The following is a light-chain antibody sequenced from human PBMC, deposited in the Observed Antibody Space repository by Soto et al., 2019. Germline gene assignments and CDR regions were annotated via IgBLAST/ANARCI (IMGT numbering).Light chain of an antibody. CDR2: AAS. V-gene: IGKV1-39*01. CDR3: QQYYSFPPT. J-gene: IGKJ1*01. CDR1: QTIIGY. Sequence: DFQITQSPSSLSASIRDSVTITCRASQTIIGYLNWYQQKPGKAPELLIYAASTLQSGVPSRFSGSGSGTDFTLTISCLQSEDFATYYCQQYYSFPPTFGQGAKVDI.